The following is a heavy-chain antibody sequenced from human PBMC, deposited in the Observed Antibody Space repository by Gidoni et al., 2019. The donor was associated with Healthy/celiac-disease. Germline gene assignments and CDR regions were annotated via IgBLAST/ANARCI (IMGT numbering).Heavy chain of an antibody. CDR1: GFTFSSYG. CDR3: AKFFRARQVGATDFDY. Sequence: QVQLVASGGGVVQPGRSLRRSCAASGFTFSSYGMHWVRQAPGKGLEWVAVISYDGSNKYYADSVKGRFTISRDNSKNTLYLQMNSLRAEDTAVYYCAKFFRARQVGATDFDYWGQGTLVTVSS. V-gene: IGHV3-30*18. D-gene: IGHD1-26*01. CDR2: ISYDGSNK. J-gene: IGHJ4*02.